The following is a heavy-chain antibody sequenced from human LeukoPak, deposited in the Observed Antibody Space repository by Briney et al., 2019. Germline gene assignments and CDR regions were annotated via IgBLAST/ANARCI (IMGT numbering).Heavy chain of an antibody. CDR3: AKDTAVVPAAPYGMDV. V-gene: IGHV3-23*01. CDR2: IGGSGANT. CDR1: GVTFKSYA. Sequence: GGSLRLSCAASGVTFKSYAMSWVRQAPGKGLEWVSTIGGSGANTYYADSVKGRFTISRDNSKNTLFLQMNSPRAEDTAVYYCAKDTAVVPAAPYGMDVWGQGTTVTVSS. J-gene: IGHJ6*02. D-gene: IGHD2-2*01.